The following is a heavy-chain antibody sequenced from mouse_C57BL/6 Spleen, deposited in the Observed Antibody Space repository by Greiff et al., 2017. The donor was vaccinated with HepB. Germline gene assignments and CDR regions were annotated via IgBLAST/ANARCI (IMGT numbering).Heavy chain of an antibody. V-gene: IGHV1-64*01. CDR2: IHPNSGST. D-gene: IGHD2-1*01. Sequence: QVQLKQPGAELVKPGASVKLSCKASGYTFTSYWMHWVKQRPGQGLEWIGMIHPNSGSTNYNEKFKSKATLTVDKSSSTAYMQLSSLTSEDSAVYYCARWDGTLAYWGQGTLVTVSA. CDR3: ARWDGTLAY. J-gene: IGHJ3*01. CDR1: GYTFTSYW.